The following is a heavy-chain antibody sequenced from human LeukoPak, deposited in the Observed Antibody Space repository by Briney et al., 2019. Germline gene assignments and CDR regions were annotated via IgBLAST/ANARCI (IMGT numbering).Heavy chain of an antibody. CDR2: IWYDGSNE. CDR3: AKSGVRAAADTNAFGI. CDR1: GFTFSSYG. J-gene: IGHJ3*02. D-gene: IGHD6-13*01. V-gene: IGHV3-33*03. Sequence: PGGSLRLSCAASGFTFSSYGMHWVRQAPGKGLEWVAVIWYDGSNENYADSVKGRFTITRDNSKNTLYPQMNSLRVEDTAVYYCAKSGVRAAADTNAFGIWGQGTMVTVSS.